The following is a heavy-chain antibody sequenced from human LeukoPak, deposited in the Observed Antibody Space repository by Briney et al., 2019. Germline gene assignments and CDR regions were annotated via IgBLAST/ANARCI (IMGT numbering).Heavy chain of an antibody. V-gene: IGHV3-30*02. J-gene: IGHJ4*02. CDR2: IRYDGSNK. CDR1: GFTFSSYG. Sequence: GGSLRLSCAASGFTFSSYGMHWVRQAPGKGLEWVAFIRYDGSNKYYANSVKGRFTISRDNSKNTLYLQMNSLRAEDTAVYYCAYSYDSSGCIDYWGQGALVTVSS. D-gene: IGHD3-22*01. CDR3: AYSYDSSGCIDY.